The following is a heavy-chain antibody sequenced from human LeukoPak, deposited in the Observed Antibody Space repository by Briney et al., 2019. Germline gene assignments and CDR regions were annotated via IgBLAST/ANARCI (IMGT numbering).Heavy chain of an antibody. D-gene: IGHD3-10*01. CDR1: GGTFSSYA. J-gene: IGHJ4*02. Sequence: SVKVSCKASGGTFSSYAISWVRQAPGQGLEWMGGIIPIFGTANYAQKFQGRVTITADESTSTAYMELSSLRSEDTAVYYCARVVNYYGSGSFSNWGQGTLVTVSS. CDR2: IIPIFGTA. V-gene: IGHV1-69*13. CDR3: ARVVNYYGSGSFSN.